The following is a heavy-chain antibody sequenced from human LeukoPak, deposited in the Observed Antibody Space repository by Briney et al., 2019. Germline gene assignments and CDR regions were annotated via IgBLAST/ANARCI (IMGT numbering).Heavy chain of an antibody. CDR1: GFTFSIYA. J-gene: IGHJ4*02. Sequence: GGSLRLSCAASGFTFSIYAMSWVRQAPGEGLEWVSAISGSGGSTYYADSVRGRCTISRDNSKNTLYLQMNSLRAEDTAVYYCAKGKYYDFWSRYSVADYWGQGTLASVSS. V-gene: IGHV3-23*01. CDR3: AKGKYYDFWSRYSVADY. CDR2: ISGSGGST. D-gene: IGHD3-3*01.